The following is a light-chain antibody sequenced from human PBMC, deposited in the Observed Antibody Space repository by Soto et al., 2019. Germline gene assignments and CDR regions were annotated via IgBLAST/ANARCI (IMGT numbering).Light chain of an antibody. CDR1: RNYNL. V-gene: IGLV2-23*01. J-gene: IGLJ2*01. CDR3: CSYRDTTTVV. Sequence: QSALTQPASVSGSPGQSITISCTGTRNYNLVSWFQLHPGEAPKLLIYEDTKRPSGVSDRFSGSKSGNTASLTISGFRAEDEADYHSCSYRDTTTVVFGGGPKVTVL. CDR2: EDT.